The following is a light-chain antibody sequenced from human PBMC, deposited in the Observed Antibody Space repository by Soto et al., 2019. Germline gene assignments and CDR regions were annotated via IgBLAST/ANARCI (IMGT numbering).Light chain of an antibody. CDR3: QSYDSSLSGWV. V-gene: IGLV1-40*01. Sequence: QSVLTQPPSVSGAPGQRVTISCTGSSSNIGAGYDVHWYQQLPGTAPKLLISGNSNRPSGVPDRFSGSKSGTSASLAITGLQAEDDADYYCQSYDSSLSGWVFGGGTKLTV. CDR1: SSNIGAGYD. J-gene: IGLJ3*02. CDR2: GNS.